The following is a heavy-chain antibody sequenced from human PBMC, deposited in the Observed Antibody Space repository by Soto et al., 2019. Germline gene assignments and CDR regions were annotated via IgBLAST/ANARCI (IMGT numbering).Heavy chain of an antibody. CDR3: TRPFGTTTFYFAMDV. D-gene: IGHD1-7*01. J-gene: IGHJ6*02. Sequence: PSETLSLTCTVSGGSISSSSYYWGWIRQPPGKGLEWIGSIHYTGNTYYNPSFKSRVTTSLDTSKNQFSLKLSSVTAADTAVYYCTRPFGTTTFYFAMDVWGQGTTVTVSS. CDR2: IHYTGNT. CDR1: GGSISSSSYY. V-gene: IGHV4-39*01.